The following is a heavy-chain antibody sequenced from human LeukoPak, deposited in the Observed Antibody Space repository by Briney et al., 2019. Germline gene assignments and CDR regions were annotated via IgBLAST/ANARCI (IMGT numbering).Heavy chain of an antibody. Sequence: GGSLRLSCAASGFTFSSYGMHWVRQAPGKGLEWVAVIWYDGSNKYYADSVKGRFTISRDNSKNTLYLQMNSLRAEDTAVYYCARDIVVPAAIPYYYYGMDDWGQGTTVTVSS. V-gene: IGHV3-33*01. CDR1: GFTFSSYG. D-gene: IGHD2-2*01. J-gene: IGHJ6*02. CDR3: ARDIVVPAAIPYYYYGMDD. CDR2: IWYDGSNK.